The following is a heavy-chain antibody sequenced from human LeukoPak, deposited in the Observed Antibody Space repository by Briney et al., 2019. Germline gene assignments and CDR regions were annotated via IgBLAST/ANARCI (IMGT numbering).Heavy chain of an antibody. CDR2: ISWNSAYI. Sequence: PGGSLRLSCAASGFTFHHYAIHWVRQVPGKGLEWVSGISWNSAYIGYADSVKGRFTISRDNAKNSVYLQMNSLRAEDTALYYCATDKAPLYSGYDWDLDFWGQGTMVTVSS. CDR1: GFTFHHYA. D-gene: IGHD5-12*01. CDR3: ATDKAPLYSGYDWDLDF. V-gene: IGHV3-9*01. J-gene: IGHJ4*02.